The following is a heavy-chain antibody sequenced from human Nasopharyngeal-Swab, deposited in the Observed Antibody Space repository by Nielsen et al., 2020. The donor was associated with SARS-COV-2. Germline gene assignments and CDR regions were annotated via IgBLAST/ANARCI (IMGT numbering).Heavy chain of an antibody. Sequence: RQAPGKGLEWIGYIYYSGSTNYNPSLKSRVTISVDTSKNQFSLKLSSVTAADTAVYYCARVDYYYYGMDVRGQGTTVTVSS. CDR3: ARVDYYYYGMDV. V-gene: IGHV4-59*01. CDR2: IYYSGST. J-gene: IGHJ6*02.